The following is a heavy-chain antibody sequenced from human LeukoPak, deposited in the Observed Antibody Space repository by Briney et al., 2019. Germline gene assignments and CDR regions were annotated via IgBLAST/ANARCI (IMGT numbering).Heavy chain of an antibody. D-gene: IGHD3-22*01. CDR2: IYYSGNT. J-gene: IGHJ4*02. CDR1: GFTFSSYG. V-gene: IGHV4-39*01. CDR3: ASGYDSSGYCFDY. Sequence: GSLRLSCAASGFTFSSYGMHWVRQPPGKGLEWIGSIYYSGNTYYNPSLKSRVTISVDRSKNQFPLKLSSVTAADTAVYYCASGYDSSGYCFDYWGQGTLVTVSS.